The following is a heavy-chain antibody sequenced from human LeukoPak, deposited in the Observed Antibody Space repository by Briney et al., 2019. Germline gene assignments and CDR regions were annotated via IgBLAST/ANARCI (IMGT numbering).Heavy chain of an antibody. D-gene: IGHD3-22*01. CDR1: GGSISSGGYY. Sequence: SETLSLTCTVSGGSISSGGYYWSWIRQHPGKGLEWIGYIYYSGSTYYNPSLKSRVTISVDTSKNQFSLKLSSVTAADTAVHYCARPSSGYYYAFDIWGQGTMVTVSS. V-gene: IGHV4-31*03. CDR2: IYYSGST. CDR3: ARPSSGYYYAFDI. J-gene: IGHJ3*02.